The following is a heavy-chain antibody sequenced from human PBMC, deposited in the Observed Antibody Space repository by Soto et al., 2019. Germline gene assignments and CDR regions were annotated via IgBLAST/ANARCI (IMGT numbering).Heavy chain of an antibody. CDR2: INHSGST. J-gene: IGHJ6*02. CDR1: GGSFGGYY. V-gene: IGHV4-34*01. D-gene: IGHD5-18*01. Sequence: PSETLSLTCAVYGGSFGGYYWSWIRQPPGKGLEWIGEINHSGSTNYNPSLKSRVTISVDTSKNQFSLKLSSVTAADTAVYYCARGYSDGYGYGYFYYYYGMDVWGQGTTVTVSS. CDR3: ARGYSDGYGYGYFYYYYGMDV.